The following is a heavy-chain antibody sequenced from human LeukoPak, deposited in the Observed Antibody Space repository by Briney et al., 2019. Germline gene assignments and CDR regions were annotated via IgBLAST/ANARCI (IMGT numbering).Heavy chain of an antibody. D-gene: IGHD5-24*01. V-gene: IGHV3-7*01. J-gene: IGHJ3*02. Sequence: PGGSLRLSCAASRFTFSNYWMSWVRQAPGKGLEWAANIQQDGSERYYMDSVKGRFTISRDNAKNSLYLQMNSLRVEDTAVYYCARGYNFAFDIWGQGTMVTVFS. CDR2: IQQDGSER. CDR1: RFTFSNYW. CDR3: ARGYNFAFDI.